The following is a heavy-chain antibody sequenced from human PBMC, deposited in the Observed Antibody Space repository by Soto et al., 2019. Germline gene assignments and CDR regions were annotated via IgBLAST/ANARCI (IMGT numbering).Heavy chain of an antibody. D-gene: IGHD3-16*01. CDR2: INPSGGNT. J-gene: IGHJ4*02. CDR3: ARDGAYFDY. CDR1: GYTFTSYY. Sequence: ASVKVSCKASGYTFTSYYMHWVRQAPGQELEWMGIINPSGGNTNYAQKFQGRVTMTTDTSTSTAYLELRSLRSDDTAIYYCARDGAYFDYWGQGTLVTVSS. V-gene: IGHV1-46*01.